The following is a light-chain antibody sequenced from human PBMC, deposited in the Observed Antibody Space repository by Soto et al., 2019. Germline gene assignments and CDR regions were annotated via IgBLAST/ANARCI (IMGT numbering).Light chain of an antibody. CDR3: QQRTNWPAGYT. J-gene: IGKJ2*01. CDR2: DAS. CDR1: QSVRNY. Sequence: EVVLTQSPATLSLSPGERATLSCRASQSVRNYLAWYQQKPGQAPRLLIYDASSRAIGIPARFSGSGSGTGVAVTISSLEAEGCAVYYCQQRTNWPAGYTFGQGSKLEI. V-gene: IGKV3-11*01.